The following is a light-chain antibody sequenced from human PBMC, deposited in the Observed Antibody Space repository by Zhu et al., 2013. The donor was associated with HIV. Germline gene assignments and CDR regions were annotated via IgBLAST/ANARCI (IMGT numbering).Light chain of an antibody. V-gene: IGKV1-17*01. CDR1: QAIRND. CDR3: QQYNSYSPRYS. CDR2: ATS. Sequence: DIQMTQSPSSLSASVGDRVTITCRASQAIRNDFGWYQQHPGKAPKRLIYATSTLQDGVPSRFSGSGSXTEFTLTISSLQPDDFATYYCQQYNSYSPRYSFGQGTKLEIK. J-gene: IGKJ2*03.